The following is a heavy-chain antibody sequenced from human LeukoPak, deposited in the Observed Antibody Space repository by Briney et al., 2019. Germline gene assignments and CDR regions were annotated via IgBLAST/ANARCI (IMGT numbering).Heavy chain of an antibody. V-gene: IGHV1-69*04. Sequence: GASVKVSCKASGGTFSSYAISWVRQAPGQGLEWMGRIIPILGIANYAQKFQGRVTITADKSTSTAYMELSSLRSEDTAVYYCAGCPYYYDSSAQCGYWGQGTLVTVSS. D-gene: IGHD3-22*01. CDR2: IIPILGIA. CDR3: AGCPYYYDSSAQCGY. J-gene: IGHJ4*02. CDR1: GGTFSSYA.